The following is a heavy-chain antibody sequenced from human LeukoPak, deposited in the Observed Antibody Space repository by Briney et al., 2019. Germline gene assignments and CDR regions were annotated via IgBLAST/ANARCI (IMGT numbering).Heavy chain of an antibody. D-gene: IGHD6-13*01. Sequence: GGSLRLSCAASGFTFSYYWMTWVRQAPGKGLEWVANIKQDGREKYYVDSVKGRFTISRDNAKNSLYLQMNSLRAEDTAVYYCAKVQDGSSWYEYFQHWGQGTLVTVSS. CDR2: IKQDGREK. V-gene: IGHV3-7*01. CDR3: AKVQDGSSWYEYFQH. J-gene: IGHJ1*01. CDR1: GFTFSYYW.